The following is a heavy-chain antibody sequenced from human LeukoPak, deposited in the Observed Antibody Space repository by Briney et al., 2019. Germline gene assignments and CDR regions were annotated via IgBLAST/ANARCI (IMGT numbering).Heavy chain of an antibody. J-gene: IGHJ4*02. CDR2: ISTDNDNT. CDR3: ARGLMVRGVDY. CDR1: GYTFTYYG. D-gene: IGHD3-10*01. V-gene: IGHV1-18*04. Sequence: ASVNVSCKASGYTFTYYGIGWVRRAPGQGLEWMGWISTDNDNTNYAEKFQGRVTMTTDTPTRTAYMELRSLRSDDTAVYYCARGLMVRGVDYWGQGTLVTVSS.